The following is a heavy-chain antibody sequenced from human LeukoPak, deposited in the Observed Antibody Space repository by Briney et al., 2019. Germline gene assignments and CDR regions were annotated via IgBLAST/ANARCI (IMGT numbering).Heavy chain of an antibody. J-gene: IGHJ4*02. D-gene: IGHD1-26*01. CDR3: AREEGGRFRFDY. CDR1: GYTFTGYY. Sequence: ASVKVSCKASGYTFTGYYMHWVRQAPGQGLEWMGWINPNSGGTNYAQKFQGRVTMTRDTSISTAYVELSRLRSDDTAVYYCAREEGGRFRFDYWGQGTLVTVSS. CDR2: INPNSGGT. V-gene: IGHV1-2*02.